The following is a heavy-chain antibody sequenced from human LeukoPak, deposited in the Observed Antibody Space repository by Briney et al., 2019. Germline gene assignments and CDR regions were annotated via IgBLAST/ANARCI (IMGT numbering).Heavy chain of an antibody. CDR1: RGSLSSYF. D-gene: IGHD5-12*01. V-gene: IGHV4-4*07. CDR2: IYTSGST. J-gene: IGHJ4*02. Sequence: SETLSPTRTVSRGSLSSYFWTWIRQPAGKGLGGIGRIYTSGSTNYNPSLKSRVTMSVDTSKNQFSLKLSSVTAADTAVYYCARDGFKDSGFCDYWGQGTLVTVSS. CDR3: ARDGFKDSGFCDY.